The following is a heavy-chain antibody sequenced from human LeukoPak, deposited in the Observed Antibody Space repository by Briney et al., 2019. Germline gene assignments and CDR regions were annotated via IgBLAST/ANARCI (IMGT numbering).Heavy chain of an antibody. CDR2: IKQDGSEK. CDR3: ARNEYSYGLYYYYYYMDV. V-gene: IGHV3-7*01. D-gene: IGHD5-18*01. J-gene: IGHJ6*03. CDR1: GFTFSSYW. Sequence: GGSLRLFCAASGFTFSSYWMTWVRQAPGKGLEWVANIKQDGSEKYYVDSGKGRFTISRDNAKNSMYLQMNSLRAEDTAVYYCARNEYSYGLYYYYYYMDVWGKGTTVTVSS.